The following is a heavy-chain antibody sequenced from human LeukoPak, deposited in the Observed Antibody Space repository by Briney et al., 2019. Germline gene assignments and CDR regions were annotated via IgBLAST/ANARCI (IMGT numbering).Heavy chain of an antibody. CDR1: GGSFSGYY. Sequence: TSETLSLTCAVYGGSFSGYYWSWIRQPPGKGLEWIGEINHSGSTNYNPSLKSRVTISEDTSKNQFSLKLSSVTAADAAVYYCARVDYYDSSGYYSVGYFDYWGQGTLVTVSS. D-gene: IGHD3-22*01. J-gene: IGHJ4*02. CDR3: ARVDYYDSSGYYSVGYFDY. V-gene: IGHV4-34*01. CDR2: INHSGST.